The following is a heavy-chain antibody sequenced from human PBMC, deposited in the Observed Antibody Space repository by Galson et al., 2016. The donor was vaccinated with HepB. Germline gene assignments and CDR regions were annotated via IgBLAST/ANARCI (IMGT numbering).Heavy chain of an antibody. CDR3: ARRGDYTFWSGSPHFDR. CDR1: GGSIASSTFY. J-gene: IGHJ4*02. CDR2: IYFAGST. V-gene: IGHV4-39*01. D-gene: IGHD3-3*01. Sequence: SETLSLTCNVSGGSIASSTFYWGWIRQYPGKGLEWIGSIYFAGSTFYNPSLTSRLTIPVDTSKNLFSLKLNSATAADTAVYNCARRGDYTFWSGSPHFDRWGQGTLVTVSS.